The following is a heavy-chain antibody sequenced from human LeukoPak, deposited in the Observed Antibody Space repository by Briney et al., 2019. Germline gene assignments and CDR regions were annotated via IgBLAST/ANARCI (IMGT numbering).Heavy chain of an antibody. CDR1: GYSFSSSW. J-gene: IGHJ4*02. CDR2: IYPGDSDT. D-gene: IGHD3-10*01. CDR3: ARLDGGLMVRGVKSFDY. Sequence: GESLKISCEGSGYSFSSSWIGWVRQMPGNGLEWMGIIYPGDSDTRYSPSFEGQVTISVDKSISTAYLHWSSLKASDTAVYFCARLDGGLMVRGVKSFDYWGQGTLVTVSS. V-gene: IGHV5-51*01.